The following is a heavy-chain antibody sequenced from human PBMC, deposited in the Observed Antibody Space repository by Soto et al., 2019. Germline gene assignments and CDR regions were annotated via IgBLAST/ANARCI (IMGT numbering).Heavy chain of an antibody. D-gene: IGHD2-8*01. J-gene: IGHJ4*02. CDR2: ISYSGTA. V-gene: IGHV4-61*01. Sequence: QVQLQESGPGLVKTSETLSLTCTVSGGSVSSGPYHWNWVRQPPGKGLEWIGHISYSGTANYNPSPRGRVIMPTYTSINQFSLRLTSLPAADTAVYYCMRSHGAYWGQGALVTVSA. CDR1: GGSVSSGPYH. CDR3: MRSHGAY.